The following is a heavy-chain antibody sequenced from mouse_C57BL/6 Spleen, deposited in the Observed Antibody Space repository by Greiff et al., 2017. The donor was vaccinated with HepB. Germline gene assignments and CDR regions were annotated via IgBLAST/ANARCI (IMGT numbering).Heavy chain of an antibody. D-gene: IGHD2-5*01. V-gene: IGHV5-9*01. J-gene: IGHJ2*01. CDR1: GFTFSSYT. CDR3: ARQAYYSNYGYFDY. Sequence: DVMLVESGGGLVKPGGSLKLSCAASGFTFSSYTMSWVRQTPEKRLEWVATISGGGGNTYYPDSVKGRFTISRDNAKNTLYLQMSSLRSEDTALYYCARQAYYSNYGYFDYWGQGTTLTVSS. CDR2: ISGGGGNT.